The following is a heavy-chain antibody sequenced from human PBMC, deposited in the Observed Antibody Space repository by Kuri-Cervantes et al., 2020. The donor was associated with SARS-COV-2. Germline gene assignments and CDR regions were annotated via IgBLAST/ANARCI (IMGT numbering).Heavy chain of an antibody. Sequence: GGSLRLSCAASGFIFSDYYMTWIRQPPGKGLEWVSYISSSGSAINYTDSVKGRFTISRDNAKNSLYLQMNSLRAEDTAVYYCARGDGYCGGDCYSEEVEYWGQGTQVTVSS. V-gene: IGHV3-11*04. CDR3: ARGDGYCGGDCYSEEVEY. J-gene: IGHJ4*02. CDR2: ISSSGSAI. CDR1: GFIFSDYY. D-gene: IGHD2-21*01.